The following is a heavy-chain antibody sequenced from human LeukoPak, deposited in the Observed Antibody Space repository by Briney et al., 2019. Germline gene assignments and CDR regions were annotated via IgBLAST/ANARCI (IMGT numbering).Heavy chain of an antibody. CDR2: ICYSGST. J-gene: IGHJ4*02. CDR3: ARGVDDYGDSGYFDY. V-gene: IGHV4-59*01. CDR1: GGSISSYY. Sequence: PSETLSLTCTVSGGSISSYYWSWIRQPPGKGLEWIGYICYSGSTNYNPSLKSRVTISVDTSKNQFSLKLSSVTAADTAVYYCARGVDDYGDSGYFDYWGPGTLVTVSS. D-gene: IGHD4-17*01.